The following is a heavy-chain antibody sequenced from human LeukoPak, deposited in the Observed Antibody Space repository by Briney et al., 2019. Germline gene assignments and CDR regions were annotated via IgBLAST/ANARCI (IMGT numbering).Heavy chain of an antibody. J-gene: IGHJ6*02. D-gene: IGHD3-16*01. CDR3: ARNQQLGGHRYYYYGMDV. Sequence: QTGGSLRLSCVGSGFTSIAYALTWARQAPGKGLEWVSGISGGGVTTYYADSVKGRFTISRDNSKNTLYLQMNSLRADDTAIYYCARNQQLGGHRYYYYGMDVWGQGTAVTVSS. V-gene: IGHV3-23*01. CDR2: ISGGGVTT. CDR1: GFTSIAYA.